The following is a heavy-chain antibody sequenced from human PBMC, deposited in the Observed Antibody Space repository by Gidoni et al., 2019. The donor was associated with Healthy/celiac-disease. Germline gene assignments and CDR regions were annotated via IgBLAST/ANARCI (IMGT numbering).Heavy chain of an antibody. V-gene: IGHV4-34*01. CDR1: GGSVCGYY. CDR3: ARVAGYCSGGSCYYYYYYGMDV. Sequence: QVQLQQWGAGPLKPSETLSLTCAVYGGSVCGYYWSWSRQPPGKGLEWIGEINHSGSTNYTPTLKSRVTRSVDPSKTQFSLKLSSVTAADTAVYYCARVAGYCSGGSCYYYYYYGMDVWGQGTTVTVSS. J-gene: IGHJ6*02. D-gene: IGHD2-15*01. CDR2: INHSGST.